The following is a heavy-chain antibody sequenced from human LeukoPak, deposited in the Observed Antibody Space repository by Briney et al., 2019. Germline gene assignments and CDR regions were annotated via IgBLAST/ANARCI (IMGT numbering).Heavy chain of an antibody. Sequence: ASVKVSCKASGYTFTSYYMHWVRQAPGQGLEWMGIINPSGGSTSYAQKFQGRVTMTRDTSTSTVYMELSRLRSDDTAVYYCARGVNWNNYFDYWGQGTLVTVSS. D-gene: IGHD1-1*01. CDR2: INPSGGST. V-gene: IGHV1-46*01. CDR1: GYTFTSYY. CDR3: ARGVNWNNYFDY. J-gene: IGHJ4*02.